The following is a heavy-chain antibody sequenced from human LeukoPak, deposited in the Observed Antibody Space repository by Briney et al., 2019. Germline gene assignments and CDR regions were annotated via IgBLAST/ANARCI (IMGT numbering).Heavy chain of an antibody. CDR3: ARRASGADYFDY. Sequence: PSETLSLTCAVYGGSFSGYYWSWIRQPPGKGLEWIGEINHSGSTNYNPSLKSRVTISVDTSKNQFSLQLNSVTPEDTAVYYCARRASGADYFDYWGQGTLVTVSS. CDR1: GGSFSGYY. J-gene: IGHJ4*02. V-gene: IGHV4-34*01. CDR2: INHSGST. D-gene: IGHD1-26*01.